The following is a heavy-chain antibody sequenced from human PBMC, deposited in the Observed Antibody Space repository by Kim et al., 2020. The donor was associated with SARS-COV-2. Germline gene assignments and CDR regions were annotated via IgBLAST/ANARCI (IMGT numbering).Heavy chain of an antibody. CDR3: ARQGTSSWPYYDYYGMDV. CDR1: GFTFSSYE. CDR2: ISSSGSTI. Sequence: GGSLRLSCAASGFTFSSYEMNWVRQAPGKGLEWVSYISSSGSTIYYADSVKGRFTISRDNAKNSLYLQMNSLRAEDTAVYYCARQGTSSWPYYDYYGMDVWGQGTTVTVSS. J-gene: IGHJ6*02. D-gene: IGHD6-13*01. V-gene: IGHV3-48*03.